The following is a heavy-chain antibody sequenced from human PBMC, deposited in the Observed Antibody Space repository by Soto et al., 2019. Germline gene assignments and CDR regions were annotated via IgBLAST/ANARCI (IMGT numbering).Heavy chain of an antibody. J-gene: IGHJ4*02. Sequence: GVLRLSSAASAFHLSPYWMSWVRQATGKGQEWVATIKQDGSETHYVDSVKGRFTISRDNAKNSLYLQMNSLRAEDTAVYYCATRYCSSTNCYAFDFWGQGTLVTVSS. CDR2: IKQDGSET. V-gene: IGHV3-7*01. CDR1: AFHLSPYW. D-gene: IGHD2-2*01. CDR3: ATRYCSSTNCYAFDF.